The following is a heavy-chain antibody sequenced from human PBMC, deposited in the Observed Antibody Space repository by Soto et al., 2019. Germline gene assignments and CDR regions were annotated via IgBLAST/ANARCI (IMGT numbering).Heavy chain of an antibody. V-gene: IGHV3-48*03. CDR2: ISGSGSTI. CDR3: ATIAVAGTMADP. CDR1: GFTFSSYE. D-gene: IGHD6-19*01. Sequence: GSLRLSCAASGFTFSSYEMNWVRQAPGKGLEWVSYISGSGSTIYYADSVKGRFTISRDNAKNSLYLQMNSLRAEDTAVYYCATIAVAGTMADPWGQGTLVTVSS. J-gene: IGHJ5*02.